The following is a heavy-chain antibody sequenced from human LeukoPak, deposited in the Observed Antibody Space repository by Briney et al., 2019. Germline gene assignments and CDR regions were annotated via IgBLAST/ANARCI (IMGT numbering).Heavy chain of an antibody. CDR1: GASLSAGTYY. CDR3: ARGGSRKLDY. D-gene: IGHD1-26*01. Sequence: SSETLSLTCTVSGASLSAGTYYWSFIRQTAGMGLEWIGHIYVSGTTDYNPSLKSRVTISVDKSKNQFSLKLSSVTAADTAVYYCARGGSRKLDYWGQGTLVTVSS. J-gene: IGHJ4*02. V-gene: IGHV4-61*10. CDR2: IYVSGTT.